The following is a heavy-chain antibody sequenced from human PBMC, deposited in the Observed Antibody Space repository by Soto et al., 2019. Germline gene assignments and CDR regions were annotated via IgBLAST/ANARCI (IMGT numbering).Heavy chain of an antibody. Sequence: EVQLLESGGGLVQPGGSLRLSCAASGFTFSSYAMSWVRQAPGKGLEWVSAISGSGGSTYYADSVKGRFTISRDNSKNTLYLQMTSLRAEDTAVYYCAKDIAAAGYYFDYWGQGTLVTVSS. CDR2: ISGSGGST. CDR3: AKDIAAAGYYFDY. V-gene: IGHV3-23*01. J-gene: IGHJ4*02. D-gene: IGHD6-13*01. CDR1: GFTFSSYA.